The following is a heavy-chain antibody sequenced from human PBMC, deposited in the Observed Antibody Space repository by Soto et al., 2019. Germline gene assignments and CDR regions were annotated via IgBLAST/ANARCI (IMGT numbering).Heavy chain of an antibody. V-gene: IGHV3-7*01. J-gene: IGHJ6*03. CDR3: ARDQKRGYSYGDYYYYYMDV. CDR2: IKQDGSEK. Sequence: GGSLRLSCAASGFTFSSYWMSWVRQAPGKGLEWVANIKQDGSEKYYVDSVKGRFTISRDNAKNSLHLQMNSLRAEDTAVYYCARDQKRGYSYGDYYYYYMDVWGKGTTVTVSS. CDR1: GFTFSSYW. D-gene: IGHD5-18*01.